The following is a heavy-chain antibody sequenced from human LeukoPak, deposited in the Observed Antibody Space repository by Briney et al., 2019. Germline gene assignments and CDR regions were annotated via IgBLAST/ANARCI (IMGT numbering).Heavy chain of an antibody. D-gene: IGHD6-19*01. CDR1: GFTFSSYW. CDR3: ARGSSGWYYFDY. Sequence: GGPPRLSCAASGFTFSSYWMHWVRHAPGKGLVWVSRINSDGSSTNYADSVKGRFTISRDNAKNTLYLQMNSLRAGDTAVYYCARGSSGWYYFDYWGQGTLVTVSS. J-gene: IGHJ4*02. V-gene: IGHV3-74*01. CDR2: INSDGSST.